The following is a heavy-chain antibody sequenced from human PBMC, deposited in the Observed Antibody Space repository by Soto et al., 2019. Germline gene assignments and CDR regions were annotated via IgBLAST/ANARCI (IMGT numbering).Heavy chain of an antibody. CDR1: GGSISSGGYY. J-gene: IGHJ1*01. D-gene: IGHD4-17*01. V-gene: IGHV4-31*03. CDR2: IYYSGST. CDR3: ARDWGYGDYGVFVF. Sequence: QVQLQESGPGLVKPSQTLSLTCTVSGGSISSGGYYWSWIRQHPGKGLEWIGYIYYSGSTYYNPSLKSRVTISVDTSKNQFXLKLSSVTAADTAXXXXARDWGYGDYGVFVFWGQGTLVTVSS.